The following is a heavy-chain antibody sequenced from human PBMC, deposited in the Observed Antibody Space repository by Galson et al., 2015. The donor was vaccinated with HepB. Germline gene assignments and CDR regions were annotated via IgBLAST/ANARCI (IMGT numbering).Heavy chain of an antibody. V-gene: IGHV3-23*01. D-gene: IGHD3-10*02. CDR2: VSGNGGNT. CDR3: MRPLYGDYVRGNY. J-gene: IGHJ4*02. CDR1: GFRFHNYA. Sequence: SLRLSCAASGFRFHNYAMAWVRQAPGKGLEWVSTVSGNGGNTYYTDSVKGRFTISRDNAKNMLSLHINSLRAEDTAVYFCMRPLYGDYVRGNYWGQGTLVTVSS.